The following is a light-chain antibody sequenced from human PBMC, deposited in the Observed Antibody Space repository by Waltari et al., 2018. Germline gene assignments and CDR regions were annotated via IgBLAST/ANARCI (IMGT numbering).Light chain of an antibody. J-gene: IGLJ2*01. V-gene: IGLV2-14*03. CDR1: SSDVGAYNY. CDR2: DVS. CDR3: SSYISSSTLEL. Sequence: QSALTQPASVSGSPGQSISISCTGTSSDVGAYNYVSWYQQHPGKAPKLMIFDVSNRPSWCSTRVSGSKSGNTASLTISGLQAEDEADYYCSSYISSSTLELFGGGTSLTVL.